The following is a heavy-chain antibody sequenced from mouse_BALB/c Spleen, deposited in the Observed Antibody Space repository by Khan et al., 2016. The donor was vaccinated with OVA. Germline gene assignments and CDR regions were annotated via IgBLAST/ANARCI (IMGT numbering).Heavy chain of an antibody. Sequence: QVQLQQPGAELARPGASVKLSCKASGYTFTDYYINWVKQRTGQGLEWIGDIYPGNGNTNYNEKFKGKATLTADKSSRTAFMHLSSLTSEDSAVYSCTRSGIVSFAFLGQGTLVTVSA. D-gene: IGHD2-12*01. CDR1: GYTFTDYY. CDR3: TRSGIVSFAF. J-gene: IGHJ3*01. CDR2: IYPGNGNT. V-gene: IGHV1-77*01.